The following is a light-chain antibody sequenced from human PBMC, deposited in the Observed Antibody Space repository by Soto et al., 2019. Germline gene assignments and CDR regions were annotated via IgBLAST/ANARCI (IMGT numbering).Light chain of an antibody. V-gene: IGLV2-14*03. CDR3: NSYSTTTNHFV. Sequence: QSALAQPASVSGYPGQSITISCTGASSDVGGYTYVSWYQQHPGKAPQLIIYDARNRPSGVSSRFSGSKSDNTASLTISGLQAEDEADYYCNSYSTTTNHFVLGTGTKLTVL. J-gene: IGLJ1*01. CDR1: SSDVGGYTY. CDR2: DAR.